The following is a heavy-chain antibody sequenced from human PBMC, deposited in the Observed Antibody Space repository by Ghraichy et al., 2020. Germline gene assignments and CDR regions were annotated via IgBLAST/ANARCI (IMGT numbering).Heavy chain of an antibody. J-gene: IGHJ6*02. Sequence: GGSLRLSCAASGFTFSSYAMSWVRQAPGKGLEWVSAISGSGGSTYYADSVKGRFTISRDNSKNTLYLQMNSLRAEDTAVYYCAKVSSNNAVTHPRPMDVWGQGTTVTVSS. V-gene: IGHV3-23*01. CDR2: ISGSGGST. CDR1: GFTFSSYA. D-gene: IGHD4-17*01. CDR3: AKVSSNNAVTHPRPMDV.